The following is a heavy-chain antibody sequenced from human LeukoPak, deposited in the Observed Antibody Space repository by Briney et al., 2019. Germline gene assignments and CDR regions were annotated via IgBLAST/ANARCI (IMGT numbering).Heavy chain of an antibody. V-gene: IGHV3-53*05. CDR1: GFTVSSNY. D-gene: IGHD3-9*01. J-gene: IGHJ5*02. CDR2: IYSGGNT. Sequence: PGGSLRLSCAASGFTVSSNYMSWVRQAPGKGLEWVSVIYSGGNTYYADSVKGRFTISRDNSKNTLYLQMNSLRAEDTAVYYCARAAIDWTSNWFDPWGQGTLVTVSS. CDR3: ARAAIDWTSNWFDP.